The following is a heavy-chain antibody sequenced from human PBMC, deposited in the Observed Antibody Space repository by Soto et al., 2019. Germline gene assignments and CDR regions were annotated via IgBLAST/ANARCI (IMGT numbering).Heavy chain of an antibody. Sequence: ASVKVSCKASGGTFSSYAISWVRQAPGQGLEWMGGIIPIFGTANYAQKFQGRVTITADESTSTAYMGLSSLRSEDTAVYYCAGYCSGGSCYSVVVWGQGTLVTVSS. CDR2: IIPIFGTA. CDR1: GGTFSSYA. J-gene: IGHJ4*02. V-gene: IGHV1-69*13. CDR3: AGYCSGGSCYSVVV. D-gene: IGHD2-15*01.